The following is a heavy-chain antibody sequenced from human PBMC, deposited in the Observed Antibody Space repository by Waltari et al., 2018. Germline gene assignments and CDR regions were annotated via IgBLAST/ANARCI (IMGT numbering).Heavy chain of an antibody. Sequence: QLQLQESGPGLVKPSETLSLTCTVSGGSISSSSYYWGWIRQPPGTGLEWIGSIYYSGSTYYNPSLKSRVTISVDTSKNQFSLKLSSVTAADTAVYYCASNRGNCSGGSCYHNWFDPWGQGTLVTVSS. D-gene: IGHD2-15*01. CDR2: IYYSGST. CDR3: ASNRGNCSGGSCYHNWFDP. CDR1: GGSISSSSYY. J-gene: IGHJ5*02. V-gene: IGHV4-39*01.